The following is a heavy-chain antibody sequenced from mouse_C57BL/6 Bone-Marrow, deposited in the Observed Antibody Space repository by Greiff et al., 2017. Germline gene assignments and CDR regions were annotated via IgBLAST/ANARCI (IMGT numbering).Heavy chain of an antibody. D-gene: IGHD4-1*01. CDR2: INPNYGTT. CDR1: GYSFTDYN. V-gene: IGHV1-39*01. J-gene: IGHJ3*01. Sequence: EVQLQQPGPELVKPGASVKISCKASGYSFTDYNMNWVKQSHGQSLEWIGEINPNYGTTSYNQKFKSKATLTVDQSSSTAYMQLNSLTSEDSAVYYCARGVTGTLLAYWGQGTLVTVSA. CDR3: ARGVTGTLLAY.